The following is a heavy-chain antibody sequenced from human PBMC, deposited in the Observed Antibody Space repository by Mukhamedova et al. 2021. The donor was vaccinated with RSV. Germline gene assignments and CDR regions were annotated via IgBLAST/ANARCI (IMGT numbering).Heavy chain of an antibody. J-gene: IGHJ4*02. V-gene: IGHV1-2*04. Sequence: HWVRQAPGQGLEWMGWINPNSGGTNYAQKFQGWVTMTRDTSISTAYMELSRLRSDDTAVYYCARAEVAGTGDYFDYWGQGTLVTV. CDR2: INPNSGGT. CDR3: ARAEVAGTGDYFDY. D-gene: IGHD6-19*01.